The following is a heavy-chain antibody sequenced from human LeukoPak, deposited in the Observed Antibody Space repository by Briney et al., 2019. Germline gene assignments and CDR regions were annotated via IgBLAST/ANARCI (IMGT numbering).Heavy chain of an antibody. D-gene: IGHD4-17*01. J-gene: IGHJ3*02. V-gene: IGHV3-21*01. Sequence: PGGSLRLSCAASGFTFSSDSMNWVRQAAGKGLEGVSSISSSSSYIYYADSVKGRFTISRDNAKNSLYLQMNSLRAEDTAVYYCARDRPTVTTPQANDAFDIWGQGTMVTVSS. CDR3: ARDRPTVTTPQANDAFDI. CDR1: GFTFSSDS. CDR2: ISSSSSYI.